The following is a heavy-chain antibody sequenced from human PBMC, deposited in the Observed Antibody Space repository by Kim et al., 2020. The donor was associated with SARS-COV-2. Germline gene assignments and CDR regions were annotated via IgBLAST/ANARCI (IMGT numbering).Heavy chain of an antibody. CDR3: AREGRAARPMDV. J-gene: IGHJ6*04. D-gene: IGHD6-6*01. V-gene: IGHV4-34*01. Sequence: NYNPSLKSRVTISVDTSKNQFSLKLSSVTAADTAVYYCAREGRAARPMDVWGKGTTVTVSS.